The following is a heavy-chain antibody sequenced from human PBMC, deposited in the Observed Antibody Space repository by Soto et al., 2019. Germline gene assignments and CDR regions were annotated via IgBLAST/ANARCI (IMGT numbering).Heavy chain of an antibody. D-gene: IGHD3-9*01. Sequence: SLRLSCAASGFTFSSYAMHWVRQAPGKGLEWVAVISYDGSNKYYADSVKGRFTISRDNSKNTLYLQMNSLRAEDTAVYYCAREYYDILTGYYYYYYGMDVWGQGTTVTVSS. V-gene: IGHV3-30-3*01. J-gene: IGHJ6*02. CDR1: GFTFSSYA. CDR2: ISYDGSNK. CDR3: AREYYDILTGYYYYYYGMDV.